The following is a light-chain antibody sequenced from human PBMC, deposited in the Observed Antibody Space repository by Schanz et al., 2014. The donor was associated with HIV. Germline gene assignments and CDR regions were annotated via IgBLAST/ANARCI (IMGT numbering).Light chain of an antibody. Sequence: DIQMTHSPSTLSASVGDRVSITCRASQSISSWLAWYQQKPGKAPKVLIYKASNLESGVPSRFSGSGSGTEFTLTISSLQPDDFATYYCQQYNNYPYTFGQGTKVEIK. V-gene: IGKV1-5*03. CDR2: KAS. CDR3: QQYNNYPYT. J-gene: IGKJ2*01. CDR1: QSISSW.